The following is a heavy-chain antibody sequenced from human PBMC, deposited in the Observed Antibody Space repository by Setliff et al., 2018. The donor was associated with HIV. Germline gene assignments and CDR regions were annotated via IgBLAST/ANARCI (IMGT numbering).Heavy chain of an antibody. Sequence: SETLSLTCAVYGGSFSSYSMNWVRQPPGKGLEWTGEINHSGSTNYNPSLKSRVTISVDTSKNQFSLNLSSVTAADTAVYYCARRRDGYNSAPWRNDYWGQGTLVTVSS. CDR2: INHSGST. CDR3: ARRRDGYNSAPWRNDY. D-gene: IGHD5-12*01. V-gene: IGHV4-34*01. CDR1: GGSFSSYS. J-gene: IGHJ4*02.